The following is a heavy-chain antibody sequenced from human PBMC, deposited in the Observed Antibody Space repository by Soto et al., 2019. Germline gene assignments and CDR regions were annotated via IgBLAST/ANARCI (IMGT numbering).Heavy chain of an antibody. CDR3: SRDSGLTTVTTIGYYYYGMDV. CDR1: GCTFSSYA. J-gene: IGHJ6*02. V-gene: IGHV1-69*13. D-gene: IGHD4-17*01. Sequence: SVKVSCKASGCTFSSYAISWVRQAPGQGLEWMGGIIPIFGTANYAQKFQGRVTITADESTSTAYMELSSLRSEDTAVYYCSRDSGLTTVTTIGYYYYGMDVWGQGTTVTVSS. CDR2: IIPIFGTA.